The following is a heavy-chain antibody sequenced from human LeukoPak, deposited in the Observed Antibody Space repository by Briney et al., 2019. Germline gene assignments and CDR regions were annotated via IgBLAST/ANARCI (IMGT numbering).Heavy chain of an antibody. D-gene: IGHD2-15*01. CDR2: IYYSGST. J-gene: IGHJ3*02. CDR3: ARHSVGGMQRMAFDI. Sequence: PSETLSLTCTVSGGSISSSNYYWGWIRQPPGKGLEWIGAIYYSGSTYYNPSLKSRVTISVDTSKNQFSLRLSSVTAADTAVYYCARHSVGGMQRMAFDIGGQGTMVTVSS. CDR1: GGSISSSNYY. V-gene: IGHV4-39*01.